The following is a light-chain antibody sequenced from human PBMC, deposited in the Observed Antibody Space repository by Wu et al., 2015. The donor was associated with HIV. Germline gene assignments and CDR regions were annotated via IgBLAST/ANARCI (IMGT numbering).Light chain of an antibody. J-gene: IGKJ1*01. CDR1: QNVNNI. V-gene: IGKV3-15*01. Sequence: EIVMTQSPATLSVSAGERATLSCRASQNVNNILAWYQQKPGQAPRLLIYGASIRATGIPARFSGSGSGTDFTLTISRLESEDLAVYFCQQYGNSPWTFGHGAKVEIK. CDR3: QQYGNSPWT. CDR2: GAS.